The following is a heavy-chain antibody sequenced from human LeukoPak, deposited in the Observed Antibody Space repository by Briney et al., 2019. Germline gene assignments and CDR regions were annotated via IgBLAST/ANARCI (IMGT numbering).Heavy chain of an antibody. Sequence: PGGSLRLSCAASGFTFSSYSMNWVRQAPGKGLEWVSSISSSSSYIYYADSVKGRFTTSRDNAKNSLYLQMNSLRAEDTAVYYCARFIAAPYYFDYWGRGTLVTVSS. CDR1: GFTFSSYS. CDR2: ISSSSSYI. V-gene: IGHV3-21*01. J-gene: IGHJ4*02. D-gene: IGHD6-13*01. CDR3: ARFIAAPYYFDY.